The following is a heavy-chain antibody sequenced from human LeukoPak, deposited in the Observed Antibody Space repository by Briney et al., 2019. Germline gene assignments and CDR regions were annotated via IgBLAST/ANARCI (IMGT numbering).Heavy chain of an antibody. CDR2: INHSGST. CDR1: GGSFSGYY. V-gene: IGHV4-34*01. J-gene: IGHJ4*02. D-gene: IGHD5-12*01. CDR3: ARDRGDGYDYFWDY. Sequence: SETLSLTCAVYGGSFSGYYWSWIRQPPGKGLEWIGEINHSGSTNYNPSLKSRVTISVDTSKNQFSLKLSSVTAADTAVYYCARDRGDGYDYFWDYWGQGTLVTVSS.